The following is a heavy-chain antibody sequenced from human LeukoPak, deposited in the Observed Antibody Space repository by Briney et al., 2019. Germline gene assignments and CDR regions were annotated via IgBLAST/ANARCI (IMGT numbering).Heavy chain of an antibody. Sequence: GGPLRLSCAASGFTFSSYAMSWVRQAPGKGLEWVSAISGSGGSTYYADSVKGRFTISRDNSKNTLYLQMNSLRAEDAAVYYCAILGGYGDYYYYYYMDVWGKGTTVTVSS. CDR1: GFTFSSYA. CDR2: ISGSGGST. V-gene: IGHV3-23*01. J-gene: IGHJ6*03. CDR3: AILGGYGDYYYYYYMDV. D-gene: IGHD4-17*01.